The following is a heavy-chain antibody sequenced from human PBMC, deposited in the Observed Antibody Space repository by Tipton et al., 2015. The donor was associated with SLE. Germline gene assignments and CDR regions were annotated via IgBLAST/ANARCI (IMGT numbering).Heavy chain of an antibody. CDR1: GGSFSGYY. J-gene: IGHJ4*02. CDR2: IYYSGST. D-gene: IGHD2-2*01. CDR3: ASLGYCSSTSCSDY. V-gene: IGHV4-59*01. Sequence: LRLSCAVYGGSFSGYYWSWIRQPPGKGLEWIGYIYYSGSTNYNPSLKSRVTISVDTSKNQFSLKLSSVTAADTAVYYCASLGYCSSTSCSDYWGQGTLVTVSS.